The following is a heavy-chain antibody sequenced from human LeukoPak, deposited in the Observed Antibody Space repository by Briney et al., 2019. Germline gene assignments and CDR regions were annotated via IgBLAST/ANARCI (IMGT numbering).Heavy chain of an antibody. CDR3: TRSHSGDQLLFPDAFDI. Sequence: GGSLRLSCTASGFTFGDYAMSWVRQAPGKGLEWVGFIRSKAYGGTTECAASVKGRFTISRDDSKSIAYLQMNSLKTEDTAVYYCTRSHSGDQLLFPDAFDIWGQGTMVTVSS. D-gene: IGHD2-2*01. J-gene: IGHJ3*02. CDR2: IRSKAYGGTT. V-gene: IGHV3-49*04. CDR1: GFTFGDYA.